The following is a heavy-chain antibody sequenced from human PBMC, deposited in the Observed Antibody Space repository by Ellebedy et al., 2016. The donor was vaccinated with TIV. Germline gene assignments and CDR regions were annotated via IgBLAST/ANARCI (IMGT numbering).Heavy chain of an antibody. CDR3: AKHTSGWSLPFDY. CDR1: GFTFMNYA. J-gene: IGHJ4*02. CDR2: ISGSGGRT. D-gene: IGHD6-19*01. Sequence: GESLKISCVASGFTFMNYAMSWVRQAPGKGLEWVSAISGSGGRTYYADSVKGRFTISRDNSKNTLYLQMNSLRAEDTAVYYCAKHTSGWSLPFDYWGQGTLVTVSS. V-gene: IGHV3-23*01.